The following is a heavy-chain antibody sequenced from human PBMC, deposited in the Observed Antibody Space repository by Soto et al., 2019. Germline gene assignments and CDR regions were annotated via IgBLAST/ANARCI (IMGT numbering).Heavy chain of an antibody. V-gene: IGHV3-30*18. Sequence: GGSLRLSCAASGFTFSTFGMHWVRQAPGKGLERVAVISSDGNDKYHADSVKGRFTFSRDISKNPLFLQMNSLRAEDTAIYYRSKETGRESADYYSDHWAQGTLVTVSS. CDR2: ISSDGNDK. J-gene: IGHJ4*02. CDR3: SKETGRESADYYSDH. CDR1: GFTFSTFG.